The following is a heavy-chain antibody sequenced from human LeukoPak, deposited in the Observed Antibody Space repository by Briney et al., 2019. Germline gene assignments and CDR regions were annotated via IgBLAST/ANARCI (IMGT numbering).Heavy chain of an antibody. CDR2: INPSGGST. Sequence: ASVKVSCKASGYTFTSYYMHWVRQAPGQGLEWMGIINPSGGSTSYAQKFQGRVTMTRDTSTSTVYMELSSLRSEDTAVCYCARDLRGYSYYYGMDVWGQGTTVTVSS. CDR3: ARDLRGYSYYYGMDV. J-gene: IGHJ6*02. CDR1: GYTFTSYY. D-gene: IGHD5-12*01. V-gene: IGHV1-46*01.